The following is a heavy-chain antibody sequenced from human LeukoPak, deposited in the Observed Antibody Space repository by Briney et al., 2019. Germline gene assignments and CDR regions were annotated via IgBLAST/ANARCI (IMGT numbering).Heavy chain of an antibody. Sequence: PSETLSLTCTVSGGSISSYYWSWIRQPPGKGLEWIGYIYYSGRTKYNPSLKSRVTISVDTSKNQFSLKLSSVTAADTAVYYCARSGSGWNFDYWGQGALVTVSS. CDR2: IYYSGRT. V-gene: IGHV4-59*08. D-gene: IGHD6-19*01. CDR3: ARSGSGWNFDY. CDR1: GGSISSYY. J-gene: IGHJ4*02.